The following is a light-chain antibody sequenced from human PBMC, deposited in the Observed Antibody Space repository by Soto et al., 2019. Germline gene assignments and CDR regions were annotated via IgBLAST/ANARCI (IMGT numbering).Light chain of an antibody. V-gene: IGKV3-15*01. J-gene: IGKJ1*01. CDR2: GAS. CDR3: QQYNNWLWT. CDR1: QNISSN. Sequence: EIVMTQSPATLSVSPGERATLSCRASQNISSNLAGYQQKPGQAPRVLIDGASTRSTGIPARFSGSGSGTEFTLTISSLQSEDVAVYYCQQYNNWLWTFGQGTKVEIK.